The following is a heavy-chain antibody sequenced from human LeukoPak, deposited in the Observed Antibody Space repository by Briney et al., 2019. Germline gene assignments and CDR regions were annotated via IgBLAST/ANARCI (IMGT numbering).Heavy chain of an antibody. D-gene: IGHD2-21*02. CDR3: ARGAYCGGDCFD. Sequence: PGGSLRLSCEASGFTFSSYWMSWVRQAPGKGLEWVANIKQDGSEKYYVDSVKGRFTISRDNAKNSLYLQMNSLRAEDTAVYYCARGAYCGGDCFDWGQGTLVTVSS. J-gene: IGHJ4*02. V-gene: IGHV3-7*01. CDR2: IKQDGSEK. CDR1: GFTFSSYW.